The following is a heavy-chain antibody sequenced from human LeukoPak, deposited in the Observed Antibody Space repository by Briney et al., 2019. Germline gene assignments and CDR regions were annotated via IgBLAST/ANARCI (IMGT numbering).Heavy chain of an antibody. J-gene: IGHJ3*02. Sequence: SETLSLTCTVSGGSISSGGYYWSWIRQHPGKGLEWIGYIYYSGSTCYNPSLKSRVTISVDTSKNQFSLKLSSVTAADTAVYYCARVFYSSGWHVNAFDIWGQGTMVTVSS. CDR3: ARVFYSSGWHVNAFDI. CDR1: GGSISSGGYY. V-gene: IGHV4-31*03. CDR2: IYYSGST. D-gene: IGHD6-19*01.